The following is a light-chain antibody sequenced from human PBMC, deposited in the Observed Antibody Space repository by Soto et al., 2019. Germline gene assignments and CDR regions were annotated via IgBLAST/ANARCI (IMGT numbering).Light chain of an antibody. CDR3: QKYNSAPWT. CDR1: QGLSNY. J-gene: IGKJ1*01. CDR2: AAS. V-gene: IGKV1-27*01. Sequence: DIQMTQSPSSLSASVGDRVTITCRASQGLSNYLAWYQQKPGKVPKLLIYAASTLHSGVPSRFSGSGSGTAITLTTSSLQTEDVATYDWQKYNSAPWTFGQGTNVEIK.